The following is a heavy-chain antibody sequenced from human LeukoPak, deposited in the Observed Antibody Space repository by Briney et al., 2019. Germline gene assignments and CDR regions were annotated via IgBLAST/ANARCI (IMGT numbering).Heavy chain of an antibody. J-gene: IGHJ4*02. Sequence: SETLSLTCTVSGGPISDFYWSWIRQPPGKGLEWIGYIYDSGSTNYNPSLKSRVTISIDTSKNQFSLRLTSVAAADTAVYYCARSYDNSHYFYALFGYWGQGTLVTVPS. CDR2: IYDSGST. CDR1: GGPISDFY. D-gene: IGHD3-22*01. CDR3: ARSYDNSHYFYALFGY. V-gene: IGHV4-59*08.